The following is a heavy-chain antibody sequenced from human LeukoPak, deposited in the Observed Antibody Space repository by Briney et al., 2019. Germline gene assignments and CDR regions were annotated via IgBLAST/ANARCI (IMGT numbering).Heavy chain of an antibody. V-gene: IGHV4-59*11. CDR2: IYYSGST. CDR3: ARTLKYSSGWYSVY. D-gene: IGHD6-19*01. Sequence: SETLSLTCTVSGGSISSHYWSWIRQPPGKGLEWIGYIYYSGSTNYNPSLKSRVTISVDTSKNQFSLKLSSVTAADTAVYYCARTLKYSSGWYSVYWGQGTLVTVSS. CDR1: GGSISSHY. J-gene: IGHJ4*02.